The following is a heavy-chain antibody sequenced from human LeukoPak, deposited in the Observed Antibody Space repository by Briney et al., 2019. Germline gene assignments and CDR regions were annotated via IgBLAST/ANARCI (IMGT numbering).Heavy chain of an antibody. CDR1: GASISRYY. J-gene: IGHJ3*02. V-gene: IGHV4-4*09. D-gene: IGHD2-8*01. CDR3: AREVDQVMDDAFDI. Sequence: SETLSLTCTVSGASISRYYWSWIRQPPGKGLEWIGYTHTSGSTNYNPSLSSRVTISIDTSKNQFSLNLRSVTAADTAVYYCAREVDQVMDDAFDIWGPGTMVTVSS. CDR2: THTSGST.